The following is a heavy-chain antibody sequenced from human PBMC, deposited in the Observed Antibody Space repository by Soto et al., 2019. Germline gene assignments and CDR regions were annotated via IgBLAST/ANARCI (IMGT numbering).Heavy chain of an antibody. CDR2: IYYSGST. CDR1: GGSISSGDYY. J-gene: IGHJ5*02. CDR3: ARGGDTSTRGGIDP. V-gene: IGHV4-30-4*01. D-gene: IGHD3-16*01. Sequence: QVQLQESGPGLVKPSQTLSLTCTVSGGSISSGDYYWSWIRQPPGKGLEWIGYIYYSGSTYYNPSLKRRVTISVDPSKSQFSLKLSSVTAADTAVYYCARGGDTSTRGGIDPWGQGTLVTVSS.